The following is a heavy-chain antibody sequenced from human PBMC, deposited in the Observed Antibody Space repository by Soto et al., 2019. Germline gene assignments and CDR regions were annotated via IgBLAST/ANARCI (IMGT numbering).Heavy chain of an antibody. J-gene: IGHJ6*03. D-gene: IGHD3-3*01. CDR2: IYYSGST. Sequence: PSETLSLTCTVSGGSISSYYWSWIRQPPGKGLEWIGYIYYSGSTNYNPSLKSRVTISVDTSKNQFSLKLSSVTAADTAVYYCARGGQTIFGGGGDYYYMDVWGKGTTVTV. CDR3: ARGGQTIFGGGGDYYYMDV. V-gene: IGHV4-59*01. CDR1: GGSISSYY.